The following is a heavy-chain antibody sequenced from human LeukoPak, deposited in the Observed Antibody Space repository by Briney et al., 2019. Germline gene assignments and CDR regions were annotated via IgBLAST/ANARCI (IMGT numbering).Heavy chain of an antibody. CDR3: AGVYYDILTGYYNVIDC. V-gene: IGHV4-34*01. J-gene: IGHJ4*02. Sequence: SETLSLTCAVYGGSFSGHFWSWIRQPPGTGLEWIGEINHSGSTKYNPSLKSRVTISIDTSKIQFSLKLSSVTPEDTAMYYCAGVYYDILTGYYNVIDCWGQGTLVSVSS. D-gene: IGHD3-9*01. CDR1: GGSFSGHF. CDR2: INHSGST.